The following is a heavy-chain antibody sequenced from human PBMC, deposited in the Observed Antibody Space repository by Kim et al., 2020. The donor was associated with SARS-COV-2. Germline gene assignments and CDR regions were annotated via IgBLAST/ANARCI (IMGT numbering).Heavy chain of an antibody. CDR1: GYTFTSYA. CDR2: INAGNGNT. Sequence: ASVKVSCKASGYTFTSYAMHWVRQAPGQRLEWMGWINAGNGNTKYSQKFQGRVTITRDTSASTAYMELSSLRSEDTAVYYCARGSGSSRAEYFQHWGQGTLVTVSS. J-gene: IGHJ1*01. V-gene: IGHV1-3*01. D-gene: IGHD3-10*01. CDR3: ARGSGSSRAEYFQH.